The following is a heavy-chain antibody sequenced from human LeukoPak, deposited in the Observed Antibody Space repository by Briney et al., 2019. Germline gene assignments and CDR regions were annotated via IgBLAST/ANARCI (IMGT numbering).Heavy chain of an antibody. CDR2: IKQDGSEK. V-gene: IGHV3-7*01. D-gene: IGHD2-2*01. Sequence: GGSLRLSCAASGFTFSSYWMSWVRQAPGKGLEWVANIKQDGSEKYYVDSVKGRFTISRDNAKNSLYLQMNSLRAEDTAVYYCARGVALYCSSTSCYERGYYYGMDVWGQGTMVTVSS. CDR3: ARGVALYCSSTSCYERGYYYGMDV. CDR1: GFTFSSYW. J-gene: IGHJ6*02.